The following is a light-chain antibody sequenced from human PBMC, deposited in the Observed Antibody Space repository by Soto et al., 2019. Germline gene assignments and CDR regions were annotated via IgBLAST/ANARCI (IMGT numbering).Light chain of an antibody. V-gene: IGKV3-15*01. CDR3: QQYTNWPLT. J-gene: IGKJ4*01. CDR2: VAS. Sequence: EVVMTQSPVTLSLSPGERATLSCRASQSVSSNLAWYQQKPGQAPRLLIYVASTRATGIPARFSGSGSGTESTLTISSLQSEDSAVYYCQQYTNWPLTFGGGTKVDIK. CDR1: QSVSSN.